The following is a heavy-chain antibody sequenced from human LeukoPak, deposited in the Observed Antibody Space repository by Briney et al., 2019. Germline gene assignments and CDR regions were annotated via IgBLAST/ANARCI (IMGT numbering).Heavy chain of an antibody. J-gene: IGHJ4*02. D-gene: IGHD3-10*01. CDR3: ARDGGTGSYSVYFDS. CDR2: VFHSGST. CDR1: GCSINSYY. Sequence: PAETLSLTCTVSGCSINSYYWTWIRQSPGKGLEWIGYVFHSGSTNYNPSLKNRVTITLDTSKNQFSLELTSMTAADTAIYYCARDGGTGSYSVYFDSWGQGTPVTVPS. V-gene: IGHV4-59*01.